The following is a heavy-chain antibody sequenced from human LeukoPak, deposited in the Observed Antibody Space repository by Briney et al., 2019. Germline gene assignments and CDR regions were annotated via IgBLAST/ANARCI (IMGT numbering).Heavy chain of an antibody. CDR3: AGDSSGWYSYYFDY. CDR1: GGSISSYY. J-gene: IGHJ4*02. Sequence: SETLSLTCTVSGGSISSYYWSWIRQPPGKGLEWIGYIYYSGSTNYNPSLKSRVTISVDTSKNQFSLELSSVTAADTAVYYCAGDSSGWYSYYFDYWGQGTLVTVSS. D-gene: IGHD6-19*01. CDR2: IYYSGST. V-gene: IGHV4-59*01.